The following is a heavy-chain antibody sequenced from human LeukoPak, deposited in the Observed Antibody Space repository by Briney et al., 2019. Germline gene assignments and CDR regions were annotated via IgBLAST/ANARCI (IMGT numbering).Heavy chain of an antibody. CDR2: IIPIFGTA. J-gene: IGHJ4*02. CDR1: GGTFSSYA. V-gene: IGHV1-69*13. CDR3: ARDGYSYGYLLDH. D-gene: IGHD5-18*01. Sequence: SVKVSCKASGGTFSSYAISWVRQAPGQGLEWMGGIIPIFGTANYAQKFQGRVTITADESTSTAYMELSSLRSEDTAVYYCARDGYSYGYLLDHWGQGTLVTVSS.